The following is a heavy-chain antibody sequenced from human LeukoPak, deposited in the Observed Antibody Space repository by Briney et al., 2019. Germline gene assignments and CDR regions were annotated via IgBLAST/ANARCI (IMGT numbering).Heavy chain of an antibody. Sequence: SETPSLTCTVSGGSISSSSYYWGWIRQPPGKGLEWIGSIYYSGSTYYNPSLKSRVTISVDTSKNQFSLKLSSVTAADTAVYYCARQPIAAAGTSPSDYWGQGTLVTVSS. CDR1: GGSISSSSYY. CDR3: ARQPIAAAGTSPSDY. CDR2: IYYSGST. D-gene: IGHD6-13*01. J-gene: IGHJ4*02. V-gene: IGHV4-39*07.